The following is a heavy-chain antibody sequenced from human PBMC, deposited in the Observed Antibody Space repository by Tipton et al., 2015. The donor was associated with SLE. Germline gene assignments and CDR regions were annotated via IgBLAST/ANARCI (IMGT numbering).Heavy chain of an antibody. CDR1: GGSISSSSYY. CDR3: ARAPGAYCGGDCYSHFDY. D-gene: IGHD2-21*01. J-gene: IGHJ4*02. Sequence: TLSPTCTVSGGSISSSSYYWGWIRQPPGKGLEWIGSIYYSGSTYYNPSLKSRVTISVDTSKNQFSLKLSSVTAADTAVYYCARAPGAYCGGDCYSHFDYWGQGTLVTVSP. V-gene: IGHV4-39*07. CDR2: IYYSGST.